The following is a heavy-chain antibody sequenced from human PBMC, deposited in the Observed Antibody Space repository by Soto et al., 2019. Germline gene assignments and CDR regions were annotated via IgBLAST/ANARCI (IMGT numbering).Heavy chain of an antibody. Sequence: QITLKESGPTLVKPTQTLTLTCTFSGFSLSTSGVGVGWIRQPPGKALEWLALIYWNDDKSYSPYLKSRLPITKDTSKNQLVLTMTNIDPVDTATYYCAHRPGYCSVGSCYRYYYFDYWGQGTLVTVSS. CDR3: AHRPGYCSVGSCYRYYYFDY. D-gene: IGHD2-15*01. J-gene: IGHJ4*02. CDR1: GFSLSTSGVG. CDR2: IYWNDDK. V-gene: IGHV2-5*01.